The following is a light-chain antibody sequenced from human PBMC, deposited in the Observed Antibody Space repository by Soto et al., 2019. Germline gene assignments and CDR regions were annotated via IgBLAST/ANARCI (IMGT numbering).Light chain of an antibody. CDR3: SSFAGSSNLGV. CDR1: SSDVGGYNY. CDR2: DVS. V-gene: IGLV2-8*01. Sequence: QSALTQPPSASGSPGQSVTISCTGTSSDVGGYNYVSWYQHHPGKAPKLMIYDVSKRPSGVPDRFSGSKSGNTASLTVSGLQAEDEADYYCSSFAGSSNLGVVGGGTKLTVL. J-gene: IGLJ2*01.